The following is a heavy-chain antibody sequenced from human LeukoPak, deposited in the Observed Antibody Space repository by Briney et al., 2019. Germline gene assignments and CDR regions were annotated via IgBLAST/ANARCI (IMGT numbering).Heavy chain of an antibody. CDR1: GFTFGDYA. J-gene: IGHJ4*02. D-gene: IGHD4-11*01. CDR2: TRSKAYGGTT. CDR3: TRDSATVGFDY. Sequence: PGGSLRLSCTASGFTFGDYAMSWFRQAPGKGLEWVGFTRSKAYGGTTEYAASVKGRFTISRDDSKSIAYLQMNSLKTEDTAVYYCTRDSATVGFDYWGQGTLVTVSS. V-gene: IGHV3-49*03.